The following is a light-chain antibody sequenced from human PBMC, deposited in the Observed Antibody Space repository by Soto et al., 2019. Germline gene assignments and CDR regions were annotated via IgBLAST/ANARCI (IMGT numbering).Light chain of an antibody. CDR1: QDIGSW. CDR3: QQANSFPST. J-gene: IGKJ5*01. CDR2: GAS. V-gene: IGKV1D-12*01. Sequence: DIQMTQSPSSVSASVGDRVTITCRASQDIGSWLAWYQKKPGKAPNLLIYGASSLKSGAPSRFSGSRSGTDFTLTISSLQPEDFATYYCQQANSFPSTFGQGTRLQIK.